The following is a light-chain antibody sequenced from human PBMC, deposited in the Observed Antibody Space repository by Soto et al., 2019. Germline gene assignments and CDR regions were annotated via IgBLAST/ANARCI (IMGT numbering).Light chain of an antibody. J-gene: IGKJ1*01. CDR1: QSISSY. CDR2: AAS. Sequence: DIQMTQPPSSLSASVGDRVTITCRASQSISSYLNWYQQKPGKAPKLLIYAASSLQSGVPSRFSGSASGTDFTLTISSLQPEDFATYYCQQSYSTPTTFGQGTKVEI. V-gene: IGKV1-39*01. CDR3: QQSYSTPTT.